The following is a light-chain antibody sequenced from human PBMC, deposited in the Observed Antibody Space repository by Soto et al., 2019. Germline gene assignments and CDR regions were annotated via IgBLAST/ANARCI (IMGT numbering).Light chain of an antibody. CDR1: SGSIASNY. CDR2: EDN. V-gene: IGLV6-57*01. Sequence: NFMLTQPHSVSESPGKTVTISCTRSSGSIASNYVQWYQQRPGSSPTTVIYEDNQRPSGVPDRFSGSIDSSSNSASLTISGLKTEDEADSYCQSYDSNNHWVFGGGTKLTVL. CDR3: QSYDSNNHWV. J-gene: IGLJ3*02.